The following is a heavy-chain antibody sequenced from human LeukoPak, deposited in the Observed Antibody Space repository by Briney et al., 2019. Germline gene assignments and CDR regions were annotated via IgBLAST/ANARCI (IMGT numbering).Heavy chain of an antibody. Sequence: SETLSLTCTVSGGSISSSSYYWGWIRQPPGKGLEWIGSIYHSGSTYYNPSLKSRVTISVDTSKNQFSLKLSSVTAADTAVYYCATTYDSSGYYGYWGQGTLVTVSS. CDR3: ATTYDSSGYYGY. V-gene: IGHV4-39*01. CDR2: IYHSGST. CDR1: GGSISSSSYY. J-gene: IGHJ4*02. D-gene: IGHD3-22*01.